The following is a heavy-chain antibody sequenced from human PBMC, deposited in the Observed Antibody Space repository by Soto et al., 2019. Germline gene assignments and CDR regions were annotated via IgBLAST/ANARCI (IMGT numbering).Heavy chain of an antibody. D-gene: IGHD6-19*01. V-gene: IGHV1-2*04. CDR3: ARGEPVWGGSGWFKYYYGMDV. CDR1: GYTFTGYY. Sequence: ASVKVSCKASGYTFTGYYMHWVRQAPGQGLEWMGWINPNSGGTNYAQKFQGWVTMTRDTSISTAYMELSRLRSDDTAMYYCARGEPVWGGSGWFKYYYGMDVWG. CDR2: INPNSGGT. J-gene: IGHJ6*02.